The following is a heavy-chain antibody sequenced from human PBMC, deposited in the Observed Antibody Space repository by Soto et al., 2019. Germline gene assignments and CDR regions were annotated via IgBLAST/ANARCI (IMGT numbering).Heavy chain of an antibody. J-gene: IGHJ4*02. CDR3: ARLGRGATRRDY. CDR1: GFTFSSYS. Sequence: GGSLRLSCAASGFTFSSYSMNWVRQAPGKGLEWVSSISSSSSYIYYADSVKGRFTISRDNAKNSLYLQMNSLRAEDTAVYYCARLGRGATRRDYWGQGTLVTVSS. V-gene: IGHV3-21*01. CDR2: ISSSSSYI. D-gene: IGHD1-26*01.